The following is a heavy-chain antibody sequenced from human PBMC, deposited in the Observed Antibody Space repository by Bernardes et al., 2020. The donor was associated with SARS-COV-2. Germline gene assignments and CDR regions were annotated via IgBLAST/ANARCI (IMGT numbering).Heavy chain of an antibody. D-gene: IGHD4-17*01. CDR2: ISYEGSIQ. CDR1: GFTFNNFG. Sequence: GGSLRLSCEASGFTFNNFGMHWVRQAPGKGLEWVAVISYEGSIQHYADSVKGRFTISRDSSKNTVYLQMNTLRPEDTAVYYCASDYGDYTNYYYYYAMDVWGQGTTVTVSS. J-gene: IGHJ6*02. V-gene: IGHV3-30*03. CDR3: ASDYGDYTNYYYYYAMDV.